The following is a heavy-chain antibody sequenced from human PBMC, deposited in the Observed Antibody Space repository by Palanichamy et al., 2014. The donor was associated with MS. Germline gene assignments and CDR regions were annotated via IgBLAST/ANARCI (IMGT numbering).Heavy chain of an antibody. D-gene: IGHD3-3*01. CDR3: ARGHDFWSGYYGSYWFDP. CDR2: IYYSGST. J-gene: IGHJ5*02. V-gene: IGHV4-59*01. Sequence: QVQLQESGPGLVKPSETLSLTCTVSGGSISSYYWSWIRQPPGKELEWIGYIYYSGSTNYNPSLKSRVTISVDTSKNQFSLKLSSVTAADTAVYYCARGHDFWSGYYGSYWFDPWGQGTLVTVSS. CDR1: GGSISSYY.